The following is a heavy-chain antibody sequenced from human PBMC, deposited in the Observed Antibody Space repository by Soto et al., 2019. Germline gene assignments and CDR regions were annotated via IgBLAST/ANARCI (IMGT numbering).Heavy chain of an antibody. Sequence: LRLSCAASGFTFSSYAMHWVRQAPGKGLEWVAVISYDGSNKYYADSVKGRFTISRDNSKNTLYLQMNSLRAEDTAVYYCARDLRVRYYDSSGSLHWGQGXLVTVYS. CDR1: GFTFSSYA. CDR3: ARDLRVRYYDSSGSLH. D-gene: IGHD3-22*01. J-gene: IGHJ4*02. CDR2: ISYDGSNK. V-gene: IGHV3-30-3*01.